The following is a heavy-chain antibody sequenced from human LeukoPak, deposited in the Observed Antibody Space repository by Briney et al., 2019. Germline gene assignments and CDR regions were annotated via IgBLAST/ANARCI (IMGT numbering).Heavy chain of an antibody. D-gene: IGHD6-13*01. CDR2: IHYDGSSV. Sequence: PGGSLRLSCAVSGFTFSSYEMNWVRQAPGKGLEWAAFIHYDGSSVHYADSVKGRFTISRDNSKNTLYLQMNSLREEDTAVYYCVRGLISAAGTFDYWGQGTLVTVSS. CDR3: VRGLISAAGTFDY. V-gene: IGHV3-30*02. CDR1: GFTFSSYE. J-gene: IGHJ4*02.